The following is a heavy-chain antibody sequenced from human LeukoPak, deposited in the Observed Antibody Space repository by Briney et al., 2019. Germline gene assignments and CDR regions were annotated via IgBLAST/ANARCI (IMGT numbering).Heavy chain of an antibody. J-gene: IGHJ4*02. Sequence: GGSLRLSCAASGFTFSSYAMHWVRQAPGKGLEWVSAISGSGGSTYYADSVKGRFTISRDNSKNTLYLQMNSLRAEDTAVYYCVRYDFWSGYHDYWGQGTLVTVSS. CDR3: VRYDFWSGYHDY. CDR1: GFTFSSYA. CDR2: ISGSGGST. D-gene: IGHD3-3*01. V-gene: IGHV3-23*01.